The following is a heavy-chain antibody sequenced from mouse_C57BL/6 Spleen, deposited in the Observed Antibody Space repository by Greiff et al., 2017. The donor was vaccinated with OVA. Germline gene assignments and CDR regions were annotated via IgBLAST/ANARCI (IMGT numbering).Heavy chain of an antibody. J-gene: IGHJ4*01. CDR3: ARFTTVVATDYYAMDY. CDR2: IYPGGGYT. Sequence: VQLQQSGAELVRPGTSVKMSCKASGYTFTNYWIGWAKQRPGHGLEWIGDIYPGGGYTNYNEKFKGKATLTADKSSSTAYMQFSSLTSEDSAIYYCARFTTVVATDYYAMDYWGQGTSVTVSS. D-gene: IGHD1-1*01. CDR1: GYTFTNYW. V-gene: IGHV1-63*01.